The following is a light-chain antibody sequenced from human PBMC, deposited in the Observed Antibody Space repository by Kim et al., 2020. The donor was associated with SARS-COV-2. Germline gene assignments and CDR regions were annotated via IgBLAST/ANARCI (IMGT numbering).Light chain of an antibody. V-gene: IGLV2-23*02. CDR3: FSYGGRSTYV. Sequence: GQSITLSCTGTTTDVSYYDLVSWYQQKPGKAPTLIIYEVTKRPSGISTRFSGSKSGNTASLTISGLQAEDEADYYCFSYGGRSTYVFGTGTKVTVL. CDR2: EVT. J-gene: IGLJ1*01. CDR1: TTDVSYYDL.